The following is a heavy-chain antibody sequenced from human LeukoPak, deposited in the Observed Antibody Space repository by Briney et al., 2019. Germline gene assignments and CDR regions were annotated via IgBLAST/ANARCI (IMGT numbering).Heavy chain of an antibody. J-gene: IGHJ4*02. D-gene: IGHD5-18*01. Sequence: PSETLSLTCAVYGGSFSGYYWSWIRQPPGKGLEWIGNIFYSGSTYYSPSLKSRVTISLDTSRNQFSLKLSSVTAADTAVYYCARVLVYSYGYVYDKDYWGQGTLVTVSS. CDR1: GGSFSGYY. V-gene: IGHV4-34*12. CDR2: IFYSGST. CDR3: ARVLVYSYGYVYDKDY.